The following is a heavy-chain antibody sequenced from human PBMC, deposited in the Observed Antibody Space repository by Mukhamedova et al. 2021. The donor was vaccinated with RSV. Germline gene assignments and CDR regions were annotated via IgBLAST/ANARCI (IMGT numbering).Heavy chain of an antibody. J-gene: IGHJ6*02. CDR3: ANTPISFVTNYYYYGMDV. Sequence: VRQAPGKGLEWVSTISGSGGSTYDAVSVKGRFTISRDNSRNRLYLQMNSLRAEDTAVYYCANTPISFVTNYYYYGMDVWGQGTT. V-gene: IGHV3-23*01. CDR2: ISGSGGST. D-gene: IGHD4-17*01.